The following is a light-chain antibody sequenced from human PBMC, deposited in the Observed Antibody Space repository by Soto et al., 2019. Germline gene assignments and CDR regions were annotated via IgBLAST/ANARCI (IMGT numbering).Light chain of an antibody. J-gene: IGKJ2*01. CDR2: AAS. V-gene: IGKV3-20*01. Sequence: EILLTQSPATLSFSPGERATLSCRASQTIRSNFLTWYQQKPGQAPRLLIYAASTRAAGLPDRFSGSGCGAYFPLTIGRLEPEDFPAYFCQYYYSPSGHTFSQGTKL. CDR1: QTIRSNF. CDR3: QYYYSPSGHT.